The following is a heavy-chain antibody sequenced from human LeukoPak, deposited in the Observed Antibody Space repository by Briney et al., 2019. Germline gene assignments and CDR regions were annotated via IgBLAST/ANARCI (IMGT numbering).Heavy chain of an antibody. V-gene: IGHV4-38-2*02. Sequence: PSETLSLTCTVSGGSISSYYWSWIRQPPGKGLEWIGSIYHSGSTYYNPSLKSRVTISVDTSKNQFSLKLSSVTAADTAVYYCARVPPYYYDSSGMTDYWGQGTLVTVSS. D-gene: IGHD3-22*01. J-gene: IGHJ4*02. CDR2: IYHSGST. CDR3: ARVPPYYYDSSGMTDY. CDR1: GGSISSYY.